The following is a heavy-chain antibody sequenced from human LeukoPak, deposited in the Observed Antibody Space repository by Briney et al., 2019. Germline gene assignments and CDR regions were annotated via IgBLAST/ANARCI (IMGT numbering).Heavy chain of an antibody. Sequence: PSETLSLTCTVSGGSISSYYWSWIRQPPGKGLEWIGDIYYSGSTNYNPSLKSRVTISVDTSKNQFSLKLSSVTAADTAVYYCARGEQEYDYVWGSYRYRPQFDYWGQGTLVTVSS. V-gene: IGHV4-59*01. D-gene: IGHD3-16*02. CDR3: ARGEQEYDYVWGSYRYRPQFDY. J-gene: IGHJ4*02. CDR2: IYYSGST. CDR1: GGSISSYY.